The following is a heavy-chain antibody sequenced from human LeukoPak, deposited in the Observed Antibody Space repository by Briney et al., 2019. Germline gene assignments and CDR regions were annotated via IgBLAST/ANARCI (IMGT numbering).Heavy chain of an antibody. V-gene: IGHV3-11*03. CDR2: VSNSGSYT. D-gene: IGHD6-19*01. J-gene: IGHJ4*02. CDR1: GFSFSDEY. Sequence: GGSLRLSCVASGFSFSDEYMSWIRQAPGKGLEWVSYVSNSGSYTNYADSVKGRFTISRDNAKSSLYLQMNSVRTEDTAVYYCARSRGAGPGAHFDYWGQGTLVTVSS. CDR3: ARSRGAGPGAHFDY.